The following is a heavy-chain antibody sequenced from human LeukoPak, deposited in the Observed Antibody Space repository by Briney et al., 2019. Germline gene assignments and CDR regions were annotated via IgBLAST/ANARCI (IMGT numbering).Heavy chain of an antibody. Sequence: WASVKVSCKASGYTFTSYAMNWVQQAPGQGLGWMGWINTNTGNPTYAQGFTGRFVFSLDTSVSTAYLQISSLKAEDTAVYYCARDFDGDYVSGGPNWFDPWGQGTLVTVSS. D-gene: IGHD4-17*01. CDR2: INTNTGNP. J-gene: IGHJ5*02. V-gene: IGHV7-4-1*02. CDR3: ARDFDGDYVSGGPNWFDP. CDR1: GYTFTSYA.